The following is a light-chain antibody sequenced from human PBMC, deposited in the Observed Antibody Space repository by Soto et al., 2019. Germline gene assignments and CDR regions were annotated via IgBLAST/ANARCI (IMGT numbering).Light chain of an antibody. CDR2: AAS. J-gene: IGKJ5*01. V-gene: IGKV1D-12*01. Sequence: DIQXSHIDASVPAFLGERVTFTCRASQGISSWLDWYKRKKGRAXKXXXYAASRSKAGVQLRFRGSGSGKDFTINIRDMQPEDFETYYCQQFNSFPLTFCQGTRLEI. CDR3: QQFNSFPLT. CDR1: QGISSW.